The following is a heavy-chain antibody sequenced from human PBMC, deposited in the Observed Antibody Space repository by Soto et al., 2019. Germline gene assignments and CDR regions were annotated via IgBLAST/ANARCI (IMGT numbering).Heavy chain of an antibody. CDR2: IYYSGST. CDR3: ARCYDFWSGYYTSYYYGMDV. J-gene: IGHJ6*02. D-gene: IGHD3-3*01. Sequence: WIMQHPGKGLEWIGYIYYSGSTNYNPSLKSRVTISVDTSKNQFSLKLSSVTAADTAVYYCARCYDFWSGYYTSYYYGMDVWGQGTTVTVSS. V-gene: IGHV4-59*01.